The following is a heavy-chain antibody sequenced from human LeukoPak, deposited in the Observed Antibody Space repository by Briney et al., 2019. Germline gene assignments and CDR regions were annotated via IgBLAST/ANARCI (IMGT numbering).Heavy chain of an antibody. V-gene: IGHV3-21*01. CDR2: ISSSSSYI. CDR3: ARVSSTGECDY. CDR1: GFTFSSYS. J-gene: IGHJ4*02. Sequence: GGSLRLSCAAPGFTFSSYSMNWVRQAPGKGLEWVSSISSSSSYIYYADSVNGRFTISRYNAKNSLYLQMNSLRAEDTAVYYCARVSSTGECDYWGQGTLVTVSS. D-gene: IGHD2-2*01.